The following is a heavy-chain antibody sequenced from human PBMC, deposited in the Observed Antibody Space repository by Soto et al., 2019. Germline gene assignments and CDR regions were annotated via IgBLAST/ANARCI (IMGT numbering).Heavy chain of an antibody. D-gene: IGHD6-19*01. Sequence: QVQLVESGGGVVQPGRSLRLSCEASGFTFSSYGMHWVRQAPGKGLEWVAAVSYDGSNQYYADSVKGRFTISRNNSKNTLYLQINSLRGEDTAVYYCAKDAEYSSGYYVNSHFDLWGLGTLVTVSS. CDR1: GFTFSSYG. V-gene: IGHV3-30*18. CDR2: VSYDGSNQ. CDR3: AKDAEYSSGYYVNSHFDL. J-gene: IGHJ2*01.